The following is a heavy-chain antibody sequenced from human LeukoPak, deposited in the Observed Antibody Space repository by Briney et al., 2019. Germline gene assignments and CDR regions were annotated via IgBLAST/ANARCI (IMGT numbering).Heavy chain of an antibody. Sequence: GASVKVSCKASGYTFTSYGISWVRQAPGQGLEWMGWISAYNGNTNCAQKLQGRVTMTTDTSTSTAYMELRSQRSDDTAVYYCARVYCGGDCYSGDYFDYWGQGTLVTVSS. CDR2: ISAYNGNT. CDR1: GYTFTSYG. CDR3: ARVYCGGDCYSGDYFDY. D-gene: IGHD2-21*02. J-gene: IGHJ4*02. V-gene: IGHV1-18*01.